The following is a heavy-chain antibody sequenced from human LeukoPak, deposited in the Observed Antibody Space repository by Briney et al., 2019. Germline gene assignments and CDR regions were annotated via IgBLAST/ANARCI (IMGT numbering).Heavy chain of an antibody. V-gene: IGHV4-61*08. D-gene: IGHD6-13*01. CDR2: IYNSGST. CDR3: ARENSNSWYLDY. CDR1: GGSISSSGDY. Sequence: SETLSLTCTVSGGSISSSGDYWGWIRQPPGEGLEWIGYIYNSGSTNYNPSLKSRVTISVDTSKNQFSLKLSSVTAADTAVYYCARENSNSWYLDYWGQGTLVTVSS. J-gene: IGHJ4*02.